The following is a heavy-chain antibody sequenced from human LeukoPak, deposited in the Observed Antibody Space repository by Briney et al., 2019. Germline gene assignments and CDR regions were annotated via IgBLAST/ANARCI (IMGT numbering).Heavy chain of an antibody. V-gene: IGHV3-7*01. CDR1: GFTFSIYW. J-gene: IGHJ3*02. CDR2: MKQDGSEK. Sequence: PGGSLRLSCAASGFTFSIYWMSWVRQAPGKGLEWVAYMKQDGSEKFYVDSVKGRFTISRDNAKNSLYLQMNSLRAEDTAVYYCARDRILHYDSSGDAFDIWGQGTMVTVSS. CDR3: ARDRILHYDSSGDAFDI. D-gene: IGHD3-22*01.